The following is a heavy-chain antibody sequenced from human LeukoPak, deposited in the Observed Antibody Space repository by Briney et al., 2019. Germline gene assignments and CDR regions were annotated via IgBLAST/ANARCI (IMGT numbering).Heavy chain of an antibody. CDR2: IYSGGST. J-gene: IGHJ6*03. D-gene: IGHD3-10*01. Sequence: PGGSLRLSCAASGFTVSSNYMSWVRQAPGKGLEWVSVIYSGGSTYYADSVKGRFTISRDNSKNTLYLQMNSLRAEDTAVYYCARGLTDGSGSYYKGYYYYMDVWGKGTTVTISS. CDR1: GFTVSSNY. V-gene: IGHV3-66*01. CDR3: ARGLTDGSGSYYKGYYYYMDV.